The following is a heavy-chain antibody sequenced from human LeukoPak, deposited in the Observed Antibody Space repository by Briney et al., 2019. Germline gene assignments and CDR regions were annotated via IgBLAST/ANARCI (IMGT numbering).Heavy chain of an antibody. V-gene: IGHV4-39*01. CDR1: GGSISSSSYY. J-gene: IGHJ6*02. D-gene: IGHD5-18*01. CDR3: ARPLSTPRLPGGMDV. Sequence: PSETLSLTCTVSGGSISSSSYYWGWIRQPPGKGLGWIGSIYYSGSTYYNPSLKSRVTISVDTSKNQFSLKLSSVTAADTAVYYCARPLSTPRLPGGMDVWGQGTTVTVSS. CDR2: IYYSGST.